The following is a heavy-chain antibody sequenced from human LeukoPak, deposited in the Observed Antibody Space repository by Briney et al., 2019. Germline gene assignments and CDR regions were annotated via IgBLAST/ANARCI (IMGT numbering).Heavy chain of an antibody. CDR1: GGSISSSY. D-gene: IGHD3-10*01. V-gene: IGHV4-59*08. CDR2: VYYSGNT. CDR3: ARRANNYGSGYFDY. J-gene: IGHJ4*02. Sequence: NPSETLSLTCTVSGGSISSSYWSWIRQPPGKGLEWIGYVYYSGNTNYNPSLKSRVTISIDTSKNQFSLRLNSVTAADTAVYYCARRANNYGSGYFDYWGPGTLVTVSS.